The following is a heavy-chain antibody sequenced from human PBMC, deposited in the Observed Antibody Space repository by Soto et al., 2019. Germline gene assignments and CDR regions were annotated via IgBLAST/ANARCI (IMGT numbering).Heavy chain of an antibody. Sequence: EVQLVESGGGLVQPGGSLRLSCAASGFTVSSNYMSWVRQAPGKGLEWVSVIYSGGSTYYADSVKGRFTISRDNSKNTLYLQMNSLRAEDTAVYYCARPMDEMATITDYWGQGTLVTVSS. J-gene: IGHJ4*02. D-gene: IGHD5-12*01. CDR1: GFTVSSNY. CDR3: ARPMDEMATITDY. CDR2: IYSGGST. V-gene: IGHV3-66*01.